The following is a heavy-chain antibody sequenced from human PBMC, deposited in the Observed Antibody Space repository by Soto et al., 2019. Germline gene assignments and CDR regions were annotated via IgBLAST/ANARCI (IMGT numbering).Heavy chain of an antibody. Sequence: GESLKISCKGSGYSFTSYWIGWVRQMPGKGLEWMGIIYPGDSDTRYSPSFQGQVTISADKSISTAYLQWSSLKASDTAMYYCASSTYCGGDCYLDPFDYWGQGTLVTVSS. CDR1: GYSFTSYW. D-gene: IGHD2-21*02. CDR3: ASSTYCGGDCYLDPFDY. CDR2: IYPGDSDT. V-gene: IGHV5-51*01. J-gene: IGHJ4*02.